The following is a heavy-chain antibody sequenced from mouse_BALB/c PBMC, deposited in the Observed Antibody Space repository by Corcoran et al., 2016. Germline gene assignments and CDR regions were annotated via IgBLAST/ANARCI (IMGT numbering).Heavy chain of an antibody. CDR3: ASWDRYFDV. Sequence: EVQLQQSGAELVKPGASVKLSCTASGFNIKDTYMHWVKQRPEQGLEWIGRIDPANGNTKYDPKFQGKATITADTSSNTAYLQLSSLTSEDTAVYYCASWDRYFDVWGAGTTVTVSS. CDR1: GFNIKDTY. D-gene: IGHD4-1*01. J-gene: IGHJ1*01. V-gene: IGHV14-3*02. CDR2: IDPANGNT.